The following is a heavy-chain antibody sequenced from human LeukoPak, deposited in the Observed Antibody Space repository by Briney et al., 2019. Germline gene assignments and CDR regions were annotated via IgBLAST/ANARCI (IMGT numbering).Heavy chain of an antibody. D-gene: IGHD5-24*01. CDR2: IYYSGST. V-gene: IGHV4-59*01. J-gene: IGHJ4*02. Sequence: PSETLSLTGTVSGGSISSYYWSWIRQPPGKGLEWIGYIYYSGSTNYNPSLKSRVTISVDTSKNQFSLKLSSVTAADTAVYYCARDDGYNINDYWGQGTLVTVSS. CDR1: GGSISSYY. CDR3: ARDDGYNINDY.